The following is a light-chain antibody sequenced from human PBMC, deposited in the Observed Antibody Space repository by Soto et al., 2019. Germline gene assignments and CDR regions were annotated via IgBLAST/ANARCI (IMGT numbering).Light chain of an antibody. V-gene: IGLV2-14*01. CDR2: EVS. J-gene: IGLJ3*02. CDR3: SSYASSGTGV. CDR1: SSDVGGYKY. Sequence: QSALTQPASVSGSPGQSITISCTGTSSDVGGYKYVSWYQQHPGKAPKVMIYEVSDRPSGVSNRFSGSKSGNTASLTISGLQAEDEADYYCSSYASSGTGVFGGGTKLTVL.